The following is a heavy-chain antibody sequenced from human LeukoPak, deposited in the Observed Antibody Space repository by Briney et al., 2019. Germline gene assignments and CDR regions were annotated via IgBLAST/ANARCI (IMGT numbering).Heavy chain of an antibody. D-gene: IGHD5-18*01. CDR3: ARDGYSYGPTLYYYYYGMDV. CDR2: INHSGST. Sequence: PSETLSLTCAVYGGSFSGYYWSWIRQPPGKGLEWIGEINHSGSTNYNPSLKSRVTISVDTSKNRSSLKLSSVTAADTAVYYCARDGYSYGPTLYYYYYGMDVWGQGTTVTVSS. V-gene: IGHV4-34*01. CDR1: GGSFSGYY. J-gene: IGHJ6*02.